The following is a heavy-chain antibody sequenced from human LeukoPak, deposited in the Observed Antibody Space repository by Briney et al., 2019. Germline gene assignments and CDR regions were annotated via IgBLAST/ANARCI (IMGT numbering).Heavy chain of an antibody. V-gene: IGHV1-8*02. D-gene: IGHD3-22*01. CDR2: INPNSGDT. CDR1: GYTFTGYY. CDR3: ARGFAAYDTSDYAFSYY. Sequence: ASVKVSCKASGYTFTGYYMHWVRQAPGQGLEWMGWINPNSGDTGYAQKFQGRLTMTRDTSISTAYMELSSLRSEDTAVYYCARGFAAYDTSDYAFSYYWGQGTLVTVSS. J-gene: IGHJ4*02.